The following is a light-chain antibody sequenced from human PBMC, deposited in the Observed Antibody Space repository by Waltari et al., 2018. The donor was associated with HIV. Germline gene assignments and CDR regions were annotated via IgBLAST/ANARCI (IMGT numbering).Light chain of an antibody. CDR3: MQSKQLPLT. Sequence: EIVLTQIPLSLSVTPGQPASISCKSSQSLLHSDGKTYLYWYLQKPGQCPQLLIYEVFNRFSGVPERFSGSGSGTDFTLRISRVETEDVGLYYCMQSKQLPLTFGQGTRLEIK. J-gene: IGKJ5*01. CDR1: QSLLHSDGKTY. V-gene: IGKV2D-29*02. CDR2: EVF.